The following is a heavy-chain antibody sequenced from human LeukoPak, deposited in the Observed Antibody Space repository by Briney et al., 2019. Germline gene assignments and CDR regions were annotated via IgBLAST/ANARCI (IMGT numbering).Heavy chain of an antibody. CDR2: ISHSGST. V-gene: IGHV4-38-2*02. CDR1: GYSISSGYY. D-gene: IGHD6-19*01. J-gene: IGHJ4*02. Sequence: SETLFLTCTVPGYSISSGYYWGWIRQPPGKGLEWIATISHSGSTYYNPSLKSQVTISVDTSKNQFSLKLSSVTAADTAVYYCARGGLDYFDSWGQGTLVTVSS. CDR3: ARGGLDYFDS.